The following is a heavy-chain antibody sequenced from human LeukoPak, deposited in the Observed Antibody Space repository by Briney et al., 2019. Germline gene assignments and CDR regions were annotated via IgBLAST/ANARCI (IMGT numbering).Heavy chain of an antibody. CDR1: GFTFSSYI. V-gene: IGHV3-48*01. J-gene: IGHJ5*02. CDR3: ARDGDSSSNWFDP. D-gene: IGHD6-6*01. Sequence: GGSLRLSCAASGFTFSSYIMNWVRQAPGKGLEWVSYISSSSSTIYYADSVKGRFTISRDNAKNSLYLQMNSLRAEDTAVYYCARDGDSSSNWFDPWGQGTLVTVSS. CDR2: ISSSSSTI.